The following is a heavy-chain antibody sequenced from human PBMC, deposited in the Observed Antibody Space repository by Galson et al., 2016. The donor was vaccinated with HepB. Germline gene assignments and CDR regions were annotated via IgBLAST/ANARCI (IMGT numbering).Heavy chain of an antibody. D-gene: IGHD5-12*01. V-gene: IGHV3-23*01. Sequence: SLRLSCAASGFTFSSSGMSWVRQAPGKGLEWVSGIFERSGSTYADSVQGRFTISRDNSKNTLYLQMNSLRADDTAVYYCARDNGWLHESWGQGTPVTVSS. CDR1: GFTFSSSG. CDR3: ARDNGWLHES. J-gene: IGHJ5*02. CDR2: IFERSGST.